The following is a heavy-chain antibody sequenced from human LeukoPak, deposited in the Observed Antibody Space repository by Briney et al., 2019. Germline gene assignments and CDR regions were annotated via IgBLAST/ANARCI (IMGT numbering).Heavy chain of an antibody. CDR1: VYTLTELS. Sequence: ASVKVSCKVSVYTLTELSMHWVRQAPGKGLEWMGGFDPEDGETIYAQKFQGRVTMTEDTSTDTAYMELSSLRYEDTAVYYCATAYGDYVDYWGQGTLVTVSS. J-gene: IGHJ4*02. CDR3: ATAYGDYVDY. D-gene: IGHD4-17*01. CDR2: FDPEDGET. V-gene: IGHV1-24*01.